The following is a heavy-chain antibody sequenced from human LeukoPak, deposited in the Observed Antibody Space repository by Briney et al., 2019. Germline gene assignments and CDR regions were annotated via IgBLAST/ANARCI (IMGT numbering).Heavy chain of an antibody. CDR3: ARPNEQWLGLGHWYFDL. Sequence: SVKVSCKASGGTFSSYAISWVLQAPGQGLEWMGGIISIFGTANYAQKFQGRVTITTDESTSTAYMELSSLRSEDTAVYYCARPNEQWLGLGHWYFDLWGRGTLVTVSS. D-gene: IGHD6-19*01. V-gene: IGHV1-69*05. CDR2: IISIFGTA. CDR1: GGTFSSYA. J-gene: IGHJ2*01.